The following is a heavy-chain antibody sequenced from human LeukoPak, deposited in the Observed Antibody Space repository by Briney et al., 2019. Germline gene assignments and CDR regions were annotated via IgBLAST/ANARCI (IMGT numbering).Heavy chain of an antibody. CDR2: ISYDGSNK. CDR1: GFTFSSYA. D-gene: IGHD3-10*01. V-gene: IGHV3-30*04. Sequence: GGSLRLSCAASGFTFSSYAMHWVRQAPGKGLEWVAVISYDGSNKYYADSVKGRFTISRGNSKNTLYLQMNSLRAEDTAVYYCARAFKHYYYGSGSYYTDWGQGTLVTVSS. CDR3: ARAFKHYYYGSGSYYTD. J-gene: IGHJ4*02.